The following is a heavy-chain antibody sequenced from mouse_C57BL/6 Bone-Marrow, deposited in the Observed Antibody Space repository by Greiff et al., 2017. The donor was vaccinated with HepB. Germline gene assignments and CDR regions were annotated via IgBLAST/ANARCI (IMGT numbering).Heavy chain of an antibody. CDR2: ISYDGSN. D-gene: IGHD1-1*01. Sequence: EVHLVESGPGLVKPSQSLSLTCSVTGYSITSGYYWNWIRQFPGNKLEWMGYISYDGSNNYNPSLKNRISITRDTSKNQFFLKLNSVTTEDTATYYCARDYYGAWFAYWGQGTLVTVSA. V-gene: IGHV3-6*01. CDR3: ARDYYGAWFAY. CDR1: GYSITSGYY. J-gene: IGHJ3*01.